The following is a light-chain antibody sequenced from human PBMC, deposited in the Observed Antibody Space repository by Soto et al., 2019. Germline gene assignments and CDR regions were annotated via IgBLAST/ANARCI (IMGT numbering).Light chain of an antibody. Sequence: SALTQPASVSGSPGQSITISCTGTRSDIGSYNYVSWYQLHPDKAPKLIIYEVTGRPSGVSDRFSGSKSGSTASLIISGLQAEDEDDYYCSSYSSTDTLYVFGTGTKLTVL. CDR3: SSYSSTDTLYV. CDR2: EVT. CDR1: RSDIGSYNY. J-gene: IGLJ1*01. V-gene: IGLV2-14*01.